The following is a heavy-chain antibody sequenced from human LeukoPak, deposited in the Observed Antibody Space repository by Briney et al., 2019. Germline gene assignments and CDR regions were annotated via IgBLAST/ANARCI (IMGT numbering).Heavy chain of an antibody. CDR3: ARGGTYNDILSFDP. D-gene: IGHD3-9*01. J-gene: IGHJ5*02. CDR2: IYYTGST. V-gene: IGHV4-59*01. CDR1: GGSISYYY. Sequence: SETLSLTCTVSGGSISYYYWTWIRQSPGKGLEWIGQIYYTGSTYYIPSLKRRVTISVDTSRNQFSLNLTSVTAADTAVYYCARGGTYNDILSFDPWGQGTLVTVSS.